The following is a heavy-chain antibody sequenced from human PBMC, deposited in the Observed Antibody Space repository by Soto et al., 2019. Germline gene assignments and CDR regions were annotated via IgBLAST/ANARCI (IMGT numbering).Heavy chain of an antibody. CDR3: ARGPGGPDYAMDV. J-gene: IGHJ6*02. D-gene: IGHD3-16*01. CDR2: LGFAGGGR. Sequence: QMQLVESGGGVVQPGTSLRLSCAASGFDFSSYGMHGVRQTPGKGLEWVAVLGFAGGGRYYADSVKGRFTISRDNSKKMLYLQRDSVRAGDTALYYWARGPGGPDYAMDVWGQGTTVTVSS. V-gene: IGHV3-33*01. CDR1: GFDFSSYG.